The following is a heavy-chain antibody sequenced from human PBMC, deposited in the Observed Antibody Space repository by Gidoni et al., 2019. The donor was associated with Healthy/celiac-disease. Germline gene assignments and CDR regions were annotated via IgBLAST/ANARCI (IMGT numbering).Heavy chain of an antibody. CDR1: GYSISSGYY. J-gene: IGHJ5*02. D-gene: IGHD3-22*01. CDR2: IYHRGST. Sequence: QVQLQESGPGLLHPSETLSLTCAVSGYSISSGYYWGWIRQPPGKGLEWIGSIYHRGSTYYNPSLKSRVTIAVDTSKNQVSLKLSSVTAADTAVYYCERGLRGWFDPWGQGTLVTVSS. V-gene: IGHV4-38-2*01. CDR3: ERGLRGWFDP.